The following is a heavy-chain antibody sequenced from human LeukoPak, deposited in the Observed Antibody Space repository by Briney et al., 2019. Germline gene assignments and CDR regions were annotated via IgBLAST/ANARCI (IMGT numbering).Heavy chain of an antibody. CDR3: TSQLQLLTFFDY. J-gene: IGHJ4*02. CDR1: GFSFGDYS. V-gene: IGHV3-49*04. CDR2: IRSEAYGGTT. D-gene: IGHD6-13*01. Sequence: HPGGSLRLSCTASGFSFGDYSMNWVRQAPGKGLEWVGFIRSEAYGGTTQYAASVKGRFTISRDDSKSIAYLQMNSLKTEDTAVYYCTSQLQLLTFFDYWGQGTLVTVSS.